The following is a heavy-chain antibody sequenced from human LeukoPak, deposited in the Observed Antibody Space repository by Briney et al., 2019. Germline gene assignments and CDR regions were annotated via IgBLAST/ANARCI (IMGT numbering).Heavy chain of an antibody. CDR3: ARDRSVVAAGNWFDP. CDR1: GFTFSSYW. Sequence: GGSLRLSCAASGFTFSSYWMHWVRQAPGKGLVWVSRINSDGSSTSYADSVKGRFTISRDNAKNTLYLQMNSLRAEDTAVYYCARDRSVVAAGNWFDPWGHGTLVTVSS. D-gene: IGHD6-25*01. J-gene: IGHJ5*02. V-gene: IGHV3-74*01. CDR2: INSDGSST.